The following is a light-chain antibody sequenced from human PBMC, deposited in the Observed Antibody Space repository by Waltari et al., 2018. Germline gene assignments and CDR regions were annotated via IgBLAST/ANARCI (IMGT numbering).Light chain of an antibody. CDR2: DVY. Sequence: QSALTQPASVSGSPGQSTTISCTGTSSDVGGYDFVSAYQQYPGKAPKLVIYDVYYRPSGVSHRFSASKSGNTASLTISGLQTEDESDYYCSSYTSISTSVVFGGGTKLTVL. V-gene: IGLV2-14*03. J-gene: IGLJ2*01. CDR3: SSYTSISTSVV. CDR1: SSDVGGYDF.